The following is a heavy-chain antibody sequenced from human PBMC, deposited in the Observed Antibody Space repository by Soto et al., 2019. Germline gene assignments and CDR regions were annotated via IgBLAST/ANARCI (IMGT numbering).Heavy chain of an antibody. Sequence: QVQLVQSGAEVKKPGSSVKVSCKASGGTFSSYAISWVRQAPGQGLEWMGGIIPILGTANYAQKFQGRVTITADESTSTGYMELSSLRSEDTAVYYCASIRPLSSSWDPYYYYGMDVWGQGTTVTVSS. D-gene: IGHD6-13*01. V-gene: IGHV1-69*01. CDR1: GGTFSSYA. J-gene: IGHJ6*02. CDR2: IIPILGTA. CDR3: ASIRPLSSSWDPYYYYGMDV.